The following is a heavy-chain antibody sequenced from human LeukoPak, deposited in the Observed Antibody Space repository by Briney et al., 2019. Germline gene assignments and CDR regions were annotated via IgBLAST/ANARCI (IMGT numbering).Heavy chain of an antibody. J-gene: IGHJ3*02. CDR3: ARDAVTTFNWVAFDI. CDR1: GYSISTGYY. D-gene: IGHD4-17*01. CDR2: FYHGGST. Sequence: KPSETLSLTCTVSGYSISTGYYWDWIRQPPGKGLEWIGTFYHGGSTNYNPSLKSRVTMSVDTSKNQFSLKLSSVTAADTAVYYCARDAVTTFNWVAFDIWGQGTMVTVSS. V-gene: IGHV4-38-2*02.